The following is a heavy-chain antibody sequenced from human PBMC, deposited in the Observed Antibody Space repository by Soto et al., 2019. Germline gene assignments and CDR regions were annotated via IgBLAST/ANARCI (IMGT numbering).Heavy chain of an antibody. Sequence: ASVKVSCKASGYTFTSYGISWVRQAPGQGLERMGWISAYNGNTNYAQKLQGRVTMTTDTSTSTAYMELRSPRSDDTAVYYCARDLRDYYYYYYMDVWGKGTMVTVSS. CDR3: ARDLRDYYYYYYMDV. CDR1: GYTFTSYG. J-gene: IGHJ6*03. CDR2: ISAYNGNT. V-gene: IGHV1-18*01.